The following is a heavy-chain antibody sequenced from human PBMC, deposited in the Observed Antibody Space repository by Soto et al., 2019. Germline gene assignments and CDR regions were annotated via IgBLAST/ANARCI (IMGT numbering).Heavy chain of an antibody. V-gene: IGHV4-34*01. CDR3: ARDLSGYYYGMDV. Sequence: QVHLQQWGAGLLKPSETLSLTCAVYGGSFSGYFWNWVRQPPGKGLEWIGEINHSGSTKYNPSLKSRVTLSVDTSKNQFSLRVFSVTAADTAAYYCARDLSGYYYGMDVWGQGTTVTVS. CDR2: INHSGST. CDR1: GGSFSGYF. J-gene: IGHJ6*02.